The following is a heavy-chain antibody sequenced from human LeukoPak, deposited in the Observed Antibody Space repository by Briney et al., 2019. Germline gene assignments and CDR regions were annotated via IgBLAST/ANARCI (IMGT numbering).Heavy chain of an antibody. V-gene: IGHV3-23*01. CDR2: ISGSGGST. J-gene: IGHJ6*02. D-gene: IGHD4-11*01. CDR3: AKDGAVTTRYYYYNGMDV. Sequence: GGSLRLSCAASGFTFSSYAMSWVRQAPGKGLEWVSAISGSGGSTYYADSVKGRFTISRDNSKNTLYLQMNSLRAEDTAVYYCAKDGAVTTRYYYYNGMDVWGQGTTVTFSS. CDR1: GFTFSSYA.